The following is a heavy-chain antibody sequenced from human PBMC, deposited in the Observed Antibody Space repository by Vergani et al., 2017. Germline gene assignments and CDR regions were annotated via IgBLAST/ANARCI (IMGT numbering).Heavy chain of an antibody. CDR3: AKNGLADY. D-gene: IGHD2-8*01. J-gene: IGHJ4*02. V-gene: IGHV3-23*01. Sequence: EVQLLESGGGLVQPGGSLRLSCAASGFTFSSYAMSWVRQAPGKGLEWVSAISGSGGITYYADSVQGRLTIPRDNSKNTLYLQMNSLRAEDTAVYYCAKNGLADYWGQGTLVTVSS. CDR1: GFTFSSYA. CDR2: ISGSGGIT.